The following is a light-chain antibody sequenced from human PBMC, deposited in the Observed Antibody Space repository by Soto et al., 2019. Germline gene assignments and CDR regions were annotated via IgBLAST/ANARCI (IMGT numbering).Light chain of an antibody. J-gene: IGLJ3*02. CDR2: EVS. V-gene: IGLV2-14*01. CDR3: SSYTSSSTWV. CDR1: SSDVGDYNY. Sequence: QSVLTQPASVSGSPGQSITISCTGTSSDVGDYNYVSWYQQHPGKAPKLMIYEVSNRPSGVSNRFSGSKSGNTASLTISGLQAEDEADYYCSSYTSSSTWVIGGGTKVTVL.